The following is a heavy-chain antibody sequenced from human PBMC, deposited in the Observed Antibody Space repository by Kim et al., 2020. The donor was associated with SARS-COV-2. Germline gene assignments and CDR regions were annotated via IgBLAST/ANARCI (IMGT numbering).Heavy chain of an antibody. CDR3: ASDSGSYFDY. D-gene: IGHD1-26*01. CDR1: GFTFSSYA. V-gene: IGHV3-30-3*01. J-gene: IGHJ4*02. CDR2: ISYDGSNN. Sequence: GGSMRISCAAYGFTFSSYAMHWFRQAPGKGLEWVALISYDGSNNYYADSVQGRFTISRDNSKNTLYLQMNSLRAEDTAVYYCASDSGSYFDYWGQGTLVTLSS.